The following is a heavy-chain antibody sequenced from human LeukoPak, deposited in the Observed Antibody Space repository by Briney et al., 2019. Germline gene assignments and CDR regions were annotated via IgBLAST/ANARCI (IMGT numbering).Heavy chain of an antibody. Sequence: GGSLRLSCVASGFTVSDNHMSWVRQAPGKGLEWVSYISSSSSHTSYADSVKGRFTISRDNAKNSLYLQMNSLRAEDTAVCYCARGRSRGWYYFDYWGQGTLVTVSS. V-gene: IGHV3-11*06. J-gene: IGHJ4*02. CDR1: GFTVSDNH. D-gene: IGHD6-19*01. CDR2: ISSSSSHT. CDR3: ARGRSRGWYYFDY.